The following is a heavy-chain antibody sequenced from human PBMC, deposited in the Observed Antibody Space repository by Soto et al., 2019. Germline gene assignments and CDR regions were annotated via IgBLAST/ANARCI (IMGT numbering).Heavy chain of an antibody. V-gene: IGHV2-5*02. D-gene: IGHD3-9*01. J-gene: IGHJ5*02. CDR1: GFSLSTSGVG. Sequence: QITLKESGPTLVKPTQTLTLTCTFSGFSLSTSGVGVGWIRQPPGKALEWLALIYWDDDKRYSPSLKSRLTITNDTSKNQVVLTMTNMDPVDTATYYCGHGHDSLGTNWVDPWGQGTLVTVSS. CDR2: IYWDDDK. CDR3: GHGHDSLGTNWVDP.